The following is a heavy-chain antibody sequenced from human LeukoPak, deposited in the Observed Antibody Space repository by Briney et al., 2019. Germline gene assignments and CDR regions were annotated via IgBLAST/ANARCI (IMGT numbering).Heavy chain of an antibody. D-gene: IGHD6-13*01. V-gene: IGHV3-23*01. CDR3: AKGGSTKAYSSSWYFDH. Sequence: GGSLRLSCAASGFTFSSYAMSWVRQAPGKGLEWVSAISGSGGGTYYADSVKGRFTISRDNSKNTLYLQMNSLRAEDTAVYYCAKGGSTKAYSSSWYFDHWGQGTLVTVSS. CDR1: GFTFSSYA. CDR2: ISGSGGGT. J-gene: IGHJ1*01.